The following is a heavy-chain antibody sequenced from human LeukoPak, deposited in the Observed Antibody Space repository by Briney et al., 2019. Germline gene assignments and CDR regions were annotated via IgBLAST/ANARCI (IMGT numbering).Heavy chain of an antibody. CDR2: ISYDGSNK. CDR3: AKNLRGIVVVPAATWGGNWFDP. Sequence: GGSLRLSCAASGFTFSSYSMNWVRQAPGKGLEWVAVISYDGSNKYYADSVKGRFTISRDNSKNTLYLQMNSLRAEDTAVYYCAKNLRGIVVVPAATWGGNWFDPWGQGTLVTVSS. D-gene: IGHD2-2*01. V-gene: IGHV3-30*18. CDR1: GFTFSSYS. J-gene: IGHJ5*02.